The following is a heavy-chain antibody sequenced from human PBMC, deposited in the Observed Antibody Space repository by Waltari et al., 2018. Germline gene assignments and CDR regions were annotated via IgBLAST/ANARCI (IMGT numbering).Heavy chain of an antibody. Sequence: EVQLLESGGGLVQPGGSLRLSCAASGFPFSSYAMSWVRQAPGKGLEWVSAISGSGGSTYYADSVKGRFTISRDNSKNTLYLQMNSLRAEDTAVYYCAKHLSGAVRGETNWFDPWGQGTLVTVSS. J-gene: IGHJ5*02. CDR1: GFPFSSYA. CDR3: AKHLSGAVRGETNWFDP. V-gene: IGHV3-23*01. CDR2: ISGSGGST. D-gene: IGHD3-10*01.